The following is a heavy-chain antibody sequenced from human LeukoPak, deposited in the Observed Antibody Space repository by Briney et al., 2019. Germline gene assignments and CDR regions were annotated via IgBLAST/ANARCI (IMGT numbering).Heavy chain of an antibody. CDR1: GYSFTSYW. V-gene: IGHV5-51*01. J-gene: IGHJ3*02. Sequence: PGESLKISCKGSGYSFTSYWIGWVRQMPGKGLEWMGIIYPGDSDTRYSPSFQGQVTISADKSISTAYLQWSSPKASDTAMYYCARTDYYYDSSGYGYPDAFDIWGQGTMVTVSS. D-gene: IGHD3-22*01. CDR2: IYPGDSDT. CDR3: ARTDYYYDSSGYGYPDAFDI.